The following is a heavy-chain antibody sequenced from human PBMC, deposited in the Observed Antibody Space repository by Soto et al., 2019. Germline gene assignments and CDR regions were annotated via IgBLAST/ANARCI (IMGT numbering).Heavy chain of an antibody. CDR2: ISAYNGNR. CDR3: ARGSDWNDY. J-gene: IGHJ4*02. V-gene: IGHV1-18*01. D-gene: IGHD1-1*01. Sequence: QVQLVQSGAEVKKPGASVKVSCKASGYTFTTYDISWVRQAPGQGLEWMGWISAYNGNRNYAQKLQGRVTMTTDTSPTTAYMERRSLRSDDPAVYSWARGSDWNDYWGQGTLVTVSS. CDR1: GYTFTTYD.